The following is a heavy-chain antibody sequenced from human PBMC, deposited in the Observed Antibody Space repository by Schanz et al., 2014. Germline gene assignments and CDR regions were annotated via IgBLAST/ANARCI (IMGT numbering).Heavy chain of an antibody. D-gene: IGHD4-17*01. Sequence: QVQLQESGPGLVKPSQTLSLTCTVSGGSVSSGGDYWSWIRQHPGKGLEWIGFISYSGSTYYNPSLKSRVTISVDTSKNQCSRKLRSVTAADTAVYYCARDRGHGDLPGDIWGQGTMVTVSS. CDR2: ISYSGST. J-gene: IGHJ3*02. CDR3: ARDRGHGDLPGDI. V-gene: IGHV4-31*03. CDR1: GGSVSSGGDY.